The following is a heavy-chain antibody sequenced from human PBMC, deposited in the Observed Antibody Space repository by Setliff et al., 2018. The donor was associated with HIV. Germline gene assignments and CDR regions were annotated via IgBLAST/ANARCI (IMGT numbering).Heavy chain of an antibody. Sequence: PSETLSLTCTVSGGSISSGGYYWSWIRQHPGKGLEWIGYMYHSGSTHYNPSLKSRVTISVDTSKKQLSLKLSSVTAADTAVYYCARVPVAGANWFDPWGLGTLVTVSS. V-gene: IGHV4-31*03. CDR1: GGSISSGGYY. J-gene: IGHJ5*02. CDR2: MYHSGST. D-gene: IGHD2-21*01. CDR3: ARVPVAGANWFDP.